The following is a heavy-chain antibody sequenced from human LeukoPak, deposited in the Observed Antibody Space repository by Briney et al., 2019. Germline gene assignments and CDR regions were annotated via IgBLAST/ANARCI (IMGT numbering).Heavy chain of an antibody. CDR1: GFTFSDYV. D-gene: IGHD5-18*01. Sequence: GGSLRLSCAASGFTFSDYVMHWVRQAPGKGLERVALIASDGGEKYYADSVKGRFTISRDNSKNTLYLQMNSLRAEDTAMFYCARARGDSSPASRYFDYWGQGALVTVSS. CDR2: IASDGGEK. V-gene: IGHV3-30-3*01. J-gene: IGHJ4*02. CDR3: ARARGDSSPASRYFDY.